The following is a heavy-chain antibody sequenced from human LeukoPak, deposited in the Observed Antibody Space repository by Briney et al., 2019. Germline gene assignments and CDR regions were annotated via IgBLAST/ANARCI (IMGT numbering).Heavy chain of an antibody. CDR1: GFTFSIYS. CDR3: ARDPGPDDS. J-gene: IGHJ4*02. V-gene: IGHV3-21*01. Sequence: GGSLRLSCAASGFTFSIYSMNWVRQAPGKGLEWVSSITWTSSYINYADSVKGRFTISRDNAKNSLFLQMNSLRAEDTAVYYCARDPGPDDSWGQGTLVTVSS. CDR2: ITWTSSYI.